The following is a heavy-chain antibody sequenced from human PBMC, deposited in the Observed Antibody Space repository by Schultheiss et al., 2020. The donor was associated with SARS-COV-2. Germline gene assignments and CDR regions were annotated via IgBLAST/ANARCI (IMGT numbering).Heavy chain of an antibody. D-gene: IGHD3-3*01. J-gene: IGHJ4*02. Sequence: GGSLRLSCAASGFTFSSYAMSWVRQAPGKGLEWVSAISGSGGSTYYADSVKGRFTISRDNSKNTLYLQMNSLRAEDTAVYYCAKRSTDFWSGYYLDYWGQGTLVTVPQ. V-gene: IGHV3-23*01. CDR1: GFTFSSYA. CDR3: AKRSTDFWSGYYLDY. CDR2: ISGSGGST.